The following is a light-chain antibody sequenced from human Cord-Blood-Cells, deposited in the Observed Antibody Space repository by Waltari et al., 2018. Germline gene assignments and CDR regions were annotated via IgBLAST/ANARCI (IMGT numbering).Light chain of an antibody. CDR1: QDISNY. V-gene: IGKV1-33*01. CDR2: DAS. Sequence: GDRVTITCQASQDISNYLNWYQQKPGKAPKLLIYDASTFETGVPSRFSGSGSGTDFTFTISSLQTEDIATYYRQQYDNLIFTFGPGTKVDIK. J-gene: IGKJ3*01. CDR3: QQYDNLIFT.